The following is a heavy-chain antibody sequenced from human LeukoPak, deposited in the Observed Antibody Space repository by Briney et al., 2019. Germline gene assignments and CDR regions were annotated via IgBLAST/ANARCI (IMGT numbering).Heavy chain of an antibody. Sequence: GGSLRLSCAASGFTFSSYSMNWVRQAPGKGLEWVSVIYSGGSTYYADSVKGRFTISRDNSKNTLHLQMNSLRAEDTAVYYCARGEDYGDYFDYWGQGTLVTVSS. CDR1: GFTFSSYS. D-gene: IGHD4-17*01. CDR2: IYSGGST. CDR3: ARGEDYGDYFDY. J-gene: IGHJ4*02. V-gene: IGHV3-53*01.